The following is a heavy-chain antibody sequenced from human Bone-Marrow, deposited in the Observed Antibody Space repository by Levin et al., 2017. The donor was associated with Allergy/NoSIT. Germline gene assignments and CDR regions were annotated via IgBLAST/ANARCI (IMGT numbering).Heavy chain of an antibody. D-gene: IGHD3-9*01. Sequence: VASVKVSCKASGYTFTSYDINWVRQATGQGLEWMGWMNPNSGNTGYAQKFQGRVTMTRNTSISTAYMELSSLRSEDTAVYYCARGREQLKHRKLRYFDWLLYFDPWGQGTLVTVSS. CDR2: MNPNSGNT. CDR3: ARGREQLKHRKLRYFDWLLYFDP. V-gene: IGHV1-8*01. J-gene: IGHJ5*02. CDR1: GYTFTSYD.